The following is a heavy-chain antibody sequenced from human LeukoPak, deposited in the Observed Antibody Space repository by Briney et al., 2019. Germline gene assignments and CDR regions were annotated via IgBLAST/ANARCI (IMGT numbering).Heavy chain of an antibody. D-gene: IGHD4-11*01. CDR3: ARELQSKRSGYGY. CDR1: GYTFMSHG. J-gene: IGHJ4*02. CDR2: ISGSSSNT. V-gene: IGHV1-18*01. Sequence: ASVKVSCKAYGYTFMSHGISWVRQAPGQGLEWMGWISGSSSNTNYAQRLQGRVTMTTDTSTTTAYMELRSLRSDDTAVYYCARELQSKRSGYGYWGQGTLVTVSS.